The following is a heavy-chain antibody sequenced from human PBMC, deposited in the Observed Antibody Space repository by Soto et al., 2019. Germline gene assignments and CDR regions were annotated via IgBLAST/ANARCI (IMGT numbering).Heavy chain of an antibody. Sequence: GSLRLSCAASGFTFSSYWLHWVRQVPGKGLVWVSRINSDGSSTDYADSVKGRFTISRDNAKNTLYLQMNSLRAEDTAVYHCATSVVPAAMNYFHYYYMHVWGKGTTVTVSS. CDR2: INSDGSST. D-gene: IGHD2-2*01. V-gene: IGHV3-74*01. CDR1: GFTFSSYW. CDR3: ATSVVPAAMNYFHYYYMHV. J-gene: IGHJ6*03.